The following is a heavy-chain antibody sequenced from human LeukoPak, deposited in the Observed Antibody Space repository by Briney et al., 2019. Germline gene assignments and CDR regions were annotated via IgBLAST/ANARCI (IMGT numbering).Heavy chain of an antibody. CDR1: GFTFSSYA. CDR2: ISNGGSTM. Sequence: PGGSLRLSCAASGFTFSSYAMHWVRQAPGKGLEWVSYISNGGSTMYYSDSVKGRFTISRDNAKNSLYLQMNSLRAEDTAVYYCTGSSGYYYELYPDYWGQGTLVTVSS. V-gene: IGHV3-48*03. J-gene: IGHJ4*02. D-gene: IGHD3-22*01. CDR3: TGSSGYYYELYPDY.